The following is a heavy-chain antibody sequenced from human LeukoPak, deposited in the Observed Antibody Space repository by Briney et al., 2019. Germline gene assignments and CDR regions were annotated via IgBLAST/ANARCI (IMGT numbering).Heavy chain of an antibody. V-gene: IGHV3-74*01. CDR2: INSDGSST. CDR1: GFTFSSHW. Sequence: GGSLRLSCAASGFTFSSHWMHWVRQAPGKGLVWVSRINSDGSSTSYADSVKGRFTVSRDNAKNTLYLQMNSLRAEDTAVYYCARVYYDFWSGYVSADYWGQGTLVTVSS. CDR3: ARVYYDFWSGYVSADY. D-gene: IGHD3-3*01. J-gene: IGHJ4*02.